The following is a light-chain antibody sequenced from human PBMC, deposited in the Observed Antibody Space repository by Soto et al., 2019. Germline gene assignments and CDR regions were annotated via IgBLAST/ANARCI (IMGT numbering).Light chain of an antibody. CDR2: SAS. J-gene: IGKJ5*01. V-gene: IGKV1-39*01. CDR3: QQSLSMPIT. CDR1: QSINNY. Sequence: DIQMTQSPASLSASVGDRVTITCRASQSINNYLSWYQQKPGQAPTLLIRSASTLERGVPSRFGGRGSRTEFTLTIAGLQPDDFASYYCQQSLSMPITFGHGTRLEIK.